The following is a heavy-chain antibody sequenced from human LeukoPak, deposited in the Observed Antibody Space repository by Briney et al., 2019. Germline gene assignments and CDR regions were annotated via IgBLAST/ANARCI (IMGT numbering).Heavy chain of an antibody. Sequence: SVRVSCKASGGTFSSYAISWVRQAPGQGLEWMGGIIPIFGTSNYAQKFQGRVTITADESTSTAYMELSSLRSEDTAVYYCARDHGDILTGYFDYWGQGTLVTVSS. CDR3: ARDHGDILTGYFDY. V-gene: IGHV1-69*13. J-gene: IGHJ4*02. CDR1: GGTFSSYA. CDR2: IIPIFGTS. D-gene: IGHD3-9*01.